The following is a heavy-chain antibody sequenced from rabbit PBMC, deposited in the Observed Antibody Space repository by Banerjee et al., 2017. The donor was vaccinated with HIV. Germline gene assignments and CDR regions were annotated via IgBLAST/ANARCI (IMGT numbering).Heavy chain of an antibody. V-gene: IGHV1S40*01. J-gene: IGHJ2*01. D-gene: IGHD6-1*01. CDR1: GFSFSSSYY. CDR2: INTSSGNT. CDR3: ARRDAGYGYGALDP. Sequence: LEESGGDLVKPGASLTLTCTASGFSFSSSYYMCWVRQAPGKGLEWIACINTSSGNTVYANWAKGRFTISKTSSTTVTLQMTSLTAADTTTYFCARRDAGYGYGALDPWGQGTLVTVS.